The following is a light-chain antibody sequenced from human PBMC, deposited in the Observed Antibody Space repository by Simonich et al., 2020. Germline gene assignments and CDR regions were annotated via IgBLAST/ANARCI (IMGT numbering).Light chain of an antibody. CDR2: WAS. V-gene: IGKV4-1*01. CDR3: QQYYSTPHT. Sequence: DIVMTQSPDSLAVSLGERATINCKSSQSVLYSSNNKNYLAWYQQKQGQPPKLLIYWASTRESGVPERFSGSGSGTDFTLTISSLQAEDVAVYYCQQYYSTPHTFGQGTKLEIK. CDR1: QSVLYSSNNKNY. J-gene: IGKJ2*01.